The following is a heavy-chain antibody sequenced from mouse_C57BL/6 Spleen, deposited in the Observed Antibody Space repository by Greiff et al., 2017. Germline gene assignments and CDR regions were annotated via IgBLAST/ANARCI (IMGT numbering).Heavy chain of an antibody. CDR2: INPSYGTT. CDR3: EGLRGLDY. CDR1: GYSFTDYS. J-gene: IGHJ2*01. Sequence: EVKLQQSGPELVKPGASVKMSCKASGYSFTDYSMNWVKQSPGKGLEWIGVINPSYGTTSYNQKFKGKATLTVDQSSSTAYMQLNSLTSADSAVYYDEGLRGLDYWGQGTTLTVSS. D-gene: IGHD2-3*01. V-gene: IGHV1-39*01.